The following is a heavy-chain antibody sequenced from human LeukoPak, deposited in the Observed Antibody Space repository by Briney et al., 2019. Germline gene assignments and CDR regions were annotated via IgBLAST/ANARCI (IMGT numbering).Heavy chain of an antibody. CDR3: ARDVGTSSWHTFDN. CDR1: GDSVSSINGA. J-gene: IGHJ4*02. D-gene: IGHD6-13*01. V-gene: IGHV6-1*01. Sequence: SQTLSLTCTISGDSVSSINGAWNWIRQSPSRGLQWLGRTYYRSTWYNDYAVSVQGRVTINPDTSRNQFSLQLKSVTPDDTAVYYCARDVGTSSWHTFDNWGQGTLVTVSS. CDR2: TYYRSTWYN.